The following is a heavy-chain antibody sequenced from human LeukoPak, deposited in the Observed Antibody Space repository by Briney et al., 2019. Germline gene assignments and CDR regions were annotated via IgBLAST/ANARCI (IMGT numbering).Heavy chain of an antibody. CDR2: ISGSGGST. D-gene: IGHD3-3*01. V-gene: IGHV3-23*01. Sequence: GGSLRLSCAASGFTFSSYAMSWVRQAPGKGLEWVSAISGSGGSTYYADSVKGRFTISRDNSKNTLYLQMNSLRAEDTAVYYCANTNYDFWSGYHDTSGEYFQHWGQGTLVTVSS. CDR3: ANTNYDFWSGYHDTSGEYFQH. J-gene: IGHJ1*01. CDR1: GFTFSSYA.